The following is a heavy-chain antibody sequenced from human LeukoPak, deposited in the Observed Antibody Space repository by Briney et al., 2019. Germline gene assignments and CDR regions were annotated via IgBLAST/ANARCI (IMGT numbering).Heavy chain of an antibody. CDR1: GGSFSGYY. CDR3: ASAMIGVPDDVFDI. V-gene: IGHV4-34*01. D-gene: IGHD3-22*01. Sequence: SETLSLTCAVYGGSFSGYYWSWIRQPPGKGLEWIGEINHSGGTNYNPSLKSRVTISVDTSKNQFSLKLSSVTAADTAVYYCASAMIGVPDDVFDIWGKGTMVTVSS. CDR2: INHSGGT. J-gene: IGHJ3*02.